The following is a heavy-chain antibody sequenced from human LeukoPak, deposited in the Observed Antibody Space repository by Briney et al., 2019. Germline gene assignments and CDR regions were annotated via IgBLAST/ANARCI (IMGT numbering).Heavy chain of an antibody. J-gene: IGHJ4*02. CDR2: IIPIFGTA. D-gene: IGHD5-12*01. Sequence: SVKVSCKASGGTFSSYAISWVRQAPGQGLEWVGGIIPIFGTANYAQKFQGRVTITADESTSAAYMELSSLRSEDTAVYYCARGGRGDSGYDYWGQGTLVTVSS. V-gene: IGHV1-69*13. CDR3: ARGGRGDSGYDY. CDR1: GGTFSSYA.